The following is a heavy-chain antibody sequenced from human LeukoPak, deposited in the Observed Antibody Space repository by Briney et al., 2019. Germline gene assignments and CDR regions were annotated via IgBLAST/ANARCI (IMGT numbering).Heavy chain of an antibody. CDR2: IQYDGSNK. J-gene: IGHJ4*02. D-gene: IGHD2-2*01. Sequence: GGSLRLSCAASGLSFSSYGMHWVRQAPGKGLEWVAFIQYDGSNKFYADFVKGRFTISRDNSKNTLYLQMNSLRAEDTAVYYCVGYQLLFYPYWGQGTLVTVSS. CDR1: GLSFSSYG. V-gene: IGHV3-30*12. CDR3: VGYQLLFYPY.